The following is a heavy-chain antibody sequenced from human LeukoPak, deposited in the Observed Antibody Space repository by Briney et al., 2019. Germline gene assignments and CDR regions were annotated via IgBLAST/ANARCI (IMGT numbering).Heavy chain of an antibody. CDR3: ARGGGYDFWSGVYYYYGMDV. V-gene: IGHV3-23*01. J-gene: IGHJ6*02. CDR2: ISGSGGST. CDR1: GFTFSSYA. D-gene: IGHD3-3*01. Sequence: PGGSLRLSCAASGFTFSSYAMSWVRQAPGKGLEWVSAISGSGGSTYYADSVKGRFTISRDNAKNSLYLQMNSLRAEDTAVYYCARGGGYDFWSGVYYYYGMDVWGQGTTVTVSS.